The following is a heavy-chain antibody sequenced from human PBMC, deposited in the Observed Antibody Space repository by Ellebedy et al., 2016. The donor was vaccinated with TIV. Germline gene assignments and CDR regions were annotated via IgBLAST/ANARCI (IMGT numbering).Heavy chain of an antibody. D-gene: IGHD1-1*01. Sequence: PGGSLRLSCAASGFTFSDYCMHWVRQVPGKRLVWVARIHTDGRSVDYADSVKGRFTISRDNAKNTLYLQMNSLRAEDSAVYYCVRDHNWEFDYWGQGTLVTVSS. CDR1: GFTFSDYC. CDR2: IHTDGRSV. V-gene: IGHV3-74*01. J-gene: IGHJ4*02. CDR3: VRDHNWEFDY.